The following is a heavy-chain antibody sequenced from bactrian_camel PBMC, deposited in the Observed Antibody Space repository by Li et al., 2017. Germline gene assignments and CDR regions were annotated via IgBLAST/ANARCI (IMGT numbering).Heavy chain of an antibody. V-gene: IGHV3S6*01. CDR2: ISDGGGDI. CDR3: AADFGLGGLGGGSWDY. Sequence: HVQLVESGGGSVQPGGSLRLSCVASGFTFRSYAMYWVRQAPGKGLEWVSTISDGGGDIYYADFVKGRFTISRDNAKNTAYLQMNDLKPEDTAMYYCAADFGLGGLGGGSWDYWGQGTQVTVS. CDR1: GFTFRSYA. D-gene: IGHD7*01. J-gene: IGHJ4*01.